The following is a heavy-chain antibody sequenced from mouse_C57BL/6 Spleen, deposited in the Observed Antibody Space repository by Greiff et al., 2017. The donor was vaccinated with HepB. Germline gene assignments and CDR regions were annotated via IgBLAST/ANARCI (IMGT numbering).Heavy chain of an antibody. J-gene: IGHJ2*01. CDR2: ISSGGSYT. D-gene: IGHD1-1*01. CDR3: ARHGVTTVADY. CDR1: GFTFSSYG. V-gene: IGHV5-6*01. Sequence: EVKVVESGGDLVKPGGSLKLSCAASGFTFSSYGMSWVRQTPDKRLEWVATISSGGSYTYYPDSVKGRFTISRDNAKNTLYLQMSSLKSEDTAMYYCARHGVTTVADYWGQGTTLTVSS.